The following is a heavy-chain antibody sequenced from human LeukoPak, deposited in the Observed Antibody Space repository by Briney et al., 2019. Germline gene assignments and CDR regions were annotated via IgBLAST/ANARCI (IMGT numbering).Heavy chain of an antibody. CDR2: ISGGGGTT. CDR3: ARGTVWLYPRILID. J-gene: IGHJ4*02. CDR1: GFNFSNYA. D-gene: IGHD3-9*01. V-gene: IGHV3-23*01. Sequence: QPGGSLRLSCATSGFNFSNYAMTWVRQAPGKGLEWVSSISGGGGTTYYGDSVKGRVTVSRDSSKNTLHLQMNSLRLEDTAVYYCARGTVWLYPRILIDWGQGVLVTVPS.